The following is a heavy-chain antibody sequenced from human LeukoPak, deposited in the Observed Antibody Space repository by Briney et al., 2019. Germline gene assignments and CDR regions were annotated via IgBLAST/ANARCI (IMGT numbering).Heavy chain of an antibody. V-gene: IGHV3-23*01. CDR2: IGATGGNT. CDR3: AKDLSAVITTGNDH. J-gene: IGHJ4*02. CDR1: AFTFSSYA. D-gene: IGHD3-22*01. Sequence: GGSLRLSCAASAFTFSSYAMSWVRQAPGKGLEWVSVIGATGGNTSYADSVKGRFTISRDNSKNTLYLQMNSLRAEDTAKYYCAKDLSAVITTGNDHWGQGTLVTVSS.